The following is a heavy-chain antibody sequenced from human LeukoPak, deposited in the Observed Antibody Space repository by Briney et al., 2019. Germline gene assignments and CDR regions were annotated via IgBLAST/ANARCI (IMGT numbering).Heavy chain of an antibody. D-gene: IGHD6-19*01. V-gene: IGHV3-23*01. CDR3: ARDEGLVAGTWHAYDI. CDR1: GFTFSAYA. Sequence: GGSLRLSCAASGFTFSAYALVWVRQAPGKGLEWVALVNSGDEAYYTDSVKGRFTFSRDNSKSTVYLKMNSLRAEDTAVYYCARDEGLVAGTWHAYDIWGQGTMVTVSS. J-gene: IGHJ3*02. CDR2: VNSGDEA.